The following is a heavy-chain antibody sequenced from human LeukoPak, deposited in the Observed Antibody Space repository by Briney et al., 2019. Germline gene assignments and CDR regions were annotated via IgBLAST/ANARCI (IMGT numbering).Heavy chain of an antibody. D-gene: IGHD3-3*02. CDR1: GYLFTGYY. Sequence: GASVKVSCKASGYLFTGYYIHWVRQAPGQGLEWMGWINPNSGGTNYAQKLQGRVTMTTDTSTSTAYMELSSLRSEDTAVYYCASSIFGVVIRGAFDIWGQGTMVTVSS. CDR3: ASSIFGVVIRGAFDI. J-gene: IGHJ3*02. CDR2: INPNSGGT. V-gene: IGHV1-2*02.